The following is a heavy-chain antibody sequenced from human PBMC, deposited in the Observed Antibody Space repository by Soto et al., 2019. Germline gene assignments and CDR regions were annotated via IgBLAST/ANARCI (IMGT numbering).Heavy chain of an antibody. CDR2: IYTSGST. V-gene: IGHV4-4*07. CDR1: CGSIISYY. CDR3: AREGSAGYNWFDP. J-gene: IGHJ5*02. D-gene: IGHD6-13*01. Sequence: PSETLSLTCTFSCGSIISYYWSWIRQPAGKGLEWIGRIYTSGSTNYNPSLKSRVTMSVDTSKNQFSLKLSSVTAADTAVYYCAREGSAGYNWFDPWGQGTLVTVSS.